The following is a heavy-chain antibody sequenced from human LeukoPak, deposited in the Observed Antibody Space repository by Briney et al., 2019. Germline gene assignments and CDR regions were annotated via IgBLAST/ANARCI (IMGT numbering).Heavy chain of an antibody. CDR1: GYTLTELS. CDR3: ARDAQGNYYYMDV. J-gene: IGHJ6*03. V-gene: IGHV1-24*01. CDR2: FDPEDGET. Sequence: ASVKVSCKVSGYTLTELSMHWVRQAPGKGLEWMGGFDPEDGETIYAQKFQGRVTMTRDTSTSTVYMELSSLRSEDTAVYYCARDAQGNYYYMDVRGKGTTVTVSS.